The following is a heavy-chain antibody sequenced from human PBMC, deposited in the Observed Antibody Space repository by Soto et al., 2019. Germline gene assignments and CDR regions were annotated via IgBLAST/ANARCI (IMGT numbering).Heavy chain of an antibody. V-gene: IGHV3-23*01. CDR1: GFTFSTYA. J-gene: IGHJ4*02. Sequence: EVQLLESGGGLVQPGGSLRLSCAASGFTFSTYAMSWVRQAPGKGLEWVSGMSGSGGSTYYADSGKGRFTISRDNSKNTLYLQMNSLRAEDTAVYYCMNLYSYGSGSYYTWGQGTLVTVSS. CDR2: MSGSGGST. CDR3: MNLYSYGSGSYYT. D-gene: IGHD3-10*01.